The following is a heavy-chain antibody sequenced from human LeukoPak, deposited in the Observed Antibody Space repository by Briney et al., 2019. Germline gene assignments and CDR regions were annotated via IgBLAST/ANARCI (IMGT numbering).Heavy chain of an antibody. Sequence: GGSLRLSCAASGFTFSTYSMNWVRQAPGKGLEWVSYINSSGIVIYYADSVKGRFTISRDNAKNTLYLQMNSLRAEDTAVYYCARGNWFDPWGQGTLVTVSS. CDR2: INSSGIVI. CDR1: GFTFSTYS. CDR3: ARGNWFDP. V-gene: IGHV3-48*04. J-gene: IGHJ5*02.